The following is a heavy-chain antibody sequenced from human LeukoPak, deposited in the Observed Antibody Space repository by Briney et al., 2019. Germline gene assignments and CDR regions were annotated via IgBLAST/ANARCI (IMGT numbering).Heavy chain of an antibody. CDR3: ARDDSSGYSLPDAFDI. V-gene: IGHV1-18*04. Sequence: ASVKVSCKASGYTFTGYYMHWVRQAPGQGLEWMGWISAYNGNTNYAQKLQGRVTMTTDTSTSTAYMELRSLRSDDTAVYYCARDDSSGYSLPDAFDIWGQGTMVTVSS. CDR2: ISAYNGNT. CDR1: GYTFTGYY. J-gene: IGHJ3*02. D-gene: IGHD3-22*01.